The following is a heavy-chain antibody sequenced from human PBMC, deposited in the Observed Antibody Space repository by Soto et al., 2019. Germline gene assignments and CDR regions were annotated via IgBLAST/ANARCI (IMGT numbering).Heavy chain of an antibody. V-gene: IGHV1-3*01. CDR2: INAGNGNT. D-gene: IGHD6-19*01. CDR1: GYTFTSYA. Sequence: ASVKVSCKASGYTFTSYAMHWVRQAPGQRLEWMGWINAGNGNTKYSQKFQGRVTITRDTSASTAYMELSSLRSEDTAVYYCARVKEHGLVAFDYYYGMDVWGQGTTVTVAS. CDR3: ARVKEHGLVAFDYYYGMDV. J-gene: IGHJ6*02.